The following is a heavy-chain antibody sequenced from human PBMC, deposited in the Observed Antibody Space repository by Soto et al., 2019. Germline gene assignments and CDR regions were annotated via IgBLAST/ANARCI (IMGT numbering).Heavy chain of an antibody. V-gene: IGHV4-39*01. CDR2: IYYSGST. J-gene: IGHJ6*02. Sequence: QLQLQESGPGLVKPSETLSLTCTVSGGSISSSSYYWGWIRQPPGKGLEWIGSIYYSGSTYYNPSLKSRVTISVDKSKNQFSLKLSSVTAADTAVYYCARQRGRITMVRGVSSYYYYYGMDVWGQGTTVTVSS. D-gene: IGHD3-10*01. CDR3: ARQRGRITMVRGVSSYYYYYGMDV. CDR1: GGSISSSSYY.